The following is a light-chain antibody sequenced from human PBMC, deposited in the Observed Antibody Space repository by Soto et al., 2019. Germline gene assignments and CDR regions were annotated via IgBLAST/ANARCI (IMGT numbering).Light chain of an antibody. CDR2: KAS. CDR3: QQLSRYPLT. V-gene: IGKV1-5*03. Sequence: DIQMTQSPSTLSGSVGDRVTITCRASQTISSWLAWYQQKPGKAPKLLIYKASTLKSGVPSRFSGSGSGTEFTLTISSLQPDDFATYYCQQLSRYPLTFGGGTKVDI. CDR1: QTISSW. J-gene: IGKJ4*01.